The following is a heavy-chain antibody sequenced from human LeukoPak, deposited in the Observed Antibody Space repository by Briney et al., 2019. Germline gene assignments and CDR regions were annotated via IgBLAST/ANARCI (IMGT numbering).Heavy chain of an antibody. CDR1: GGSFSGYY. V-gene: IGHV4-34*01. D-gene: IGHD3-22*01. CDR2: INHSGST. Sequence: SETLALTYAVYGGSFSGYYWSWIRQPPGKGLEWIREINHSGSTNYNPSLKSRVTISVDTSKNQFSLKLSSVPAADTAVYYCARGPKYYYDSSGYYVYWGQGTLVSVSS. J-gene: IGHJ4*02. CDR3: ARGPKYYYDSSGYYVY.